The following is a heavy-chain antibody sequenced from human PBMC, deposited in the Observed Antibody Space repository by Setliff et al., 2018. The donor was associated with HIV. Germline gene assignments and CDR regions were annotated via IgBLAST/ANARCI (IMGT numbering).Heavy chain of an antibody. D-gene: IGHD3-22*01. V-gene: IGHV4-59*08. J-gene: IGHJ5*02. Sequence: PSETLSLTCTVSGVSISNYYWSWIRQPPGKGLEWIGYMYYSGNTNYNPSLKSRVTISVDTSKSQFSLKLNSVTAADAAVYYCASRVYYYDSSGYLREGGFDPWGQGTLVTVSS. CDR2: MYYSGNT. CDR1: GVSISNYY. CDR3: ASRVYYYDSSGYLREGGFDP.